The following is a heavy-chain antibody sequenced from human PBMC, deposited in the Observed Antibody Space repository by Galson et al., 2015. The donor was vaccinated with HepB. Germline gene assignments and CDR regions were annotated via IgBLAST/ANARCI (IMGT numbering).Heavy chain of an antibody. V-gene: IGHV3-23*01. J-gene: IGHJ6*02. D-gene: IGHD2-15*01. CDR1: GFTFSSYA. Sequence: SLRLSCAASGFTFSSYAMSWVRQAPGKGLEWVSAISGSGGSTYCADSVKGRFTISRDNSKNTLYLQMNSLRAEDTAVYYCAKGVVVAATPGPYYYYGMDVWGQGTTVTVSS. CDR2: ISGSGGST. CDR3: AKGVVVAATPGPYYYYGMDV.